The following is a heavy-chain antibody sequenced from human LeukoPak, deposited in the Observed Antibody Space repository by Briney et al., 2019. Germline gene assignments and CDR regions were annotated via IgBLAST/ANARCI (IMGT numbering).Heavy chain of an antibody. D-gene: IGHD3-22*01. Sequence: PSETLSLTCTVSNGSISSDTYFWSWIRQPAGKGLEWIGRMSSSGISTYSPSLKSRVTISIDTSRNQFSLKLSSVTAADTAVYYCARVIYYDSKGLFDYWGQGTLVTVSS. V-gene: IGHV4-61*02. CDR1: NGSISSDTYF. CDR3: ARVIYYDSKGLFDY. J-gene: IGHJ4*02. CDR2: MSSSGIS.